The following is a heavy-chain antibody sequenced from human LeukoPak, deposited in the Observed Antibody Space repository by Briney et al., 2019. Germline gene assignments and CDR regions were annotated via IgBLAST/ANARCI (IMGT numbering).Heavy chain of an antibody. Sequence: PGRSLRLSCAASGFTFSSYGMHWVRQAPGKGLEGVAVISYDGSNKYYADSVKGRFTISRDNSKNTLYVQMNSLRAEDTAVYYCTRDKSEYSSGWNYFDYWGQGTLVTVSS. V-gene: IGHV3-30*03. D-gene: IGHD6-19*01. CDR1: GFTFSSYG. CDR2: ISYDGSNK. CDR3: TRDKSEYSSGWNYFDY. J-gene: IGHJ4*02.